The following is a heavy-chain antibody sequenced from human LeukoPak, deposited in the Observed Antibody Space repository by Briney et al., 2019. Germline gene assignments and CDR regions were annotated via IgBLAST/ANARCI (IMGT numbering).Heavy chain of an antibody. CDR2: IYYSGST. Sequence: PSETLSLTCTVSGGSISSGDYYWSWIRQPPGKGLEWIGYIYYSGSTNYNPSLKSRVTISVDTSKNQFSLKLSSVTAADTAVYYCARAGDYCSSTSCFYEAFDIWGQGTMVTVSS. CDR3: ARAGDYCSSTSCFYEAFDI. CDR1: GGSISSGDYY. J-gene: IGHJ3*02. D-gene: IGHD2-2*01. V-gene: IGHV4-61*08.